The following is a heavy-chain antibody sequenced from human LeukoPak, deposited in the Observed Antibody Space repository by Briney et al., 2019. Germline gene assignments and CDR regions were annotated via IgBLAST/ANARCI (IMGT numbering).Heavy chain of an antibody. CDR3: AELGITMIGGV. J-gene: IGHJ6*04. CDR2: ISSSGSTI. CDR1: GFTFSSYE. D-gene: IGHD3-10*02. V-gene: IGHV3-48*03. Sequence: GGSLRLSSAPSGFTFSSYEMNWVRQAPGKGLEWVSYISSSGSTIYYADSVKGRFTISRDNAKNSLYLQMNSLRAEDTAVYYCAELGITMIGGVWGKGTTVTISS.